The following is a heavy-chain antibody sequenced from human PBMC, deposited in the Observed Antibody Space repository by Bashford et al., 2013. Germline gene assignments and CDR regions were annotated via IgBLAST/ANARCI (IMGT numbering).Heavy chain of an antibody. D-gene: IGHD3-3*01. V-gene: IGHV4-59*12. J-gene: IGHJ4*02. CDR3: ARRSTDYDFWSGYDY. CDR2: IYYSGST. Sequence: WIRQPPGKGLEWIGYIYYSGSTNYNPSLKSRVTISVDTSKNQFSLKLSSVTAADTAVYYCARRSTDYDFWSGYDYWGQGTLVTVSS.